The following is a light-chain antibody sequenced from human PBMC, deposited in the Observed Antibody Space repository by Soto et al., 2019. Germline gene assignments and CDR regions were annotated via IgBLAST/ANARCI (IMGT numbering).Light chain of an antibody. Sequence: QSALTQPASVSGSPGQSITISCTGTSSDVGGYNYVSWYQQRPGKAPKLMIYDVSNRPSGVSNRFSGSKSGNTASLTISGLQAEDEADYYCSSYTSSSLVVFGGGTKSPS. CDR3: SSYTSSSLVV. CDR2: DVS. J-gene: IGLJ2*01. V-gene: IGLV2-14*01. CDR1: SSDVGGYNY.